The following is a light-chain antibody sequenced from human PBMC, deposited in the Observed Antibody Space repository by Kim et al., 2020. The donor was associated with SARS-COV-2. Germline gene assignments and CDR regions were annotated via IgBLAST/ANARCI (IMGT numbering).Light chain of an antibody. CDR2: EVS. J-gene: IGLJ3*02. Sequence: GQSITISCTGTSSDVGSYNLVSWYRQYPGKAPKLMISEVSKRPSGVSNRFSGSKSGNTASLTISGLQAEDEADYYCCSYAGSSTLVFGGGTQLTVL. V-gene: IGLV2-23*02. CDR1: SSDVGSYNL. CDR3: CSYAGSSTLV.